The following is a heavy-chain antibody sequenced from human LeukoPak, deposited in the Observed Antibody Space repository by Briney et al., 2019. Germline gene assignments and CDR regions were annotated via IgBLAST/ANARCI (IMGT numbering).Heavy chain of an antibody. CDR1: GYSFTSYW. D-gene: IGHD6-13*01. CDR3: ATGSYSSSWYWFDP. J-gene: IGHJ5*02. Sequence: PGESLRISCKGSGYSFTSYWISWVRQLPGKGLEWMGRIDPSNSYTNYSPSFQGHVTISADKSISTAYLQWSSLKASDTAMYYFATGSYSSSWYWFDPWGQGTLFTVSS. CDR2: IDPSNSYT. V-gene: IGHV5-10-1*01.